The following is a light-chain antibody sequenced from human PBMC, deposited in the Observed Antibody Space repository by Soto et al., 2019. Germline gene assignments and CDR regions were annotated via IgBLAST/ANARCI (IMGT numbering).Light chain of an antibody. CDR3: QQYDSLPLT. Sequence: DIQMTQSPSSLSASVGDRVTITCRASQNISMYLNWYQQQPGKAPKLLIYAPSNLENGVPSRFSGSGSGTDFTFTISSLQPEDIATYYCQQYDSLPLTFGQGTRLDIK. V-gene: IGKV1-33*01. CDR1: QNISMY. CDR2: APS. J-gene: IGKJ5*01.